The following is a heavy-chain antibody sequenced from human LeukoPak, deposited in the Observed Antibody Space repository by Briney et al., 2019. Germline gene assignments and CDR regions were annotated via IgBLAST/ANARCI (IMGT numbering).Heavy chain of an antibody. CDR2: ISSRGNYI. CDR3: ARTDLGYCGADCSEQRYFDL. Sequence: GGSLRLSCAGSGFTFGTYTMNWVRQAPGTGLEWGSSISSRGNYIYYADSLKGGITISRDNAQNSLYLQMNSLRAEDTAVYYCARTDLGYCGADCSEQRYFDLWGRGTLVSVSS. CDR1: GFTFGTYT. V-gene: IGHV3-21*01. J-gene: IGHJ2*01. D-gene: IGHD2-21*02.